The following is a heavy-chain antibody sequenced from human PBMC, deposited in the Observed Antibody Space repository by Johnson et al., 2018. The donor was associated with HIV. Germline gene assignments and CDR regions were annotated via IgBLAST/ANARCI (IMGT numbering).Heavy chain of an antibody. D-gene: IGHD1-1*01. CDR3: TTGLYWNDAFDI. CDR2: VKSKTDGGTT. J-gene: IGHJ3*02. Sequence: VGRVKSKTDGGTTDYAAPVKGRFTISRDASKNTLYLQMSSLKTEDTAVYYCTTGLYWNDAFDIWGQGTMVTVSS. V-gene: IGHV3-15*01.